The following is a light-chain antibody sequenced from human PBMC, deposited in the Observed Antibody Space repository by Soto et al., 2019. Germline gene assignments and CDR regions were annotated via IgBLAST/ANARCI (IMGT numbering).Light chain of an antibody. V-gene: IGKV1-12*01. CDR2: AAS. CDR1: QGISSR. CDR3: QQSNSFPLT. J-gene: IGKJ4*01. Sequence: DIQMTQYPSSVSASVGDRVTITCRASQGISSRLAWYQQKPGKATNLLIYAASSLQSGVPSRFSGSGSETDFTLTIGSLQHEDFAPYYCQQSNSFPLTFGGGTKVAIK.